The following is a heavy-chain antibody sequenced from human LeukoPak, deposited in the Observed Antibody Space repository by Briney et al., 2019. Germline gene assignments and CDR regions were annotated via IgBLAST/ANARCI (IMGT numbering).Heavy chain of an antibody. J-gene: IGHJ5*02. D-gene: IGHD1-26*01. CDR1: GYDFIDYY. V-gene: IGHV1-2*02. Sequence: ASVKVSCKASGYDFIDYYIHWVRQAPGQGLEWMGWINPNSGGTNYAQKFQGRVTMTRDTSISTAYMELIRLRSDDTAVYYCARDLVGASGSYPAGWFDPWGQGTLVTVSS. CDR2: INPNSGGT. CDR3: ARDLVGASGSYPAGWFDP.